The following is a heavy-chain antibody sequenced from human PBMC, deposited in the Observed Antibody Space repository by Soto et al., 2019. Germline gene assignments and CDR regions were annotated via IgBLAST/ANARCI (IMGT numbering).Heavy chain of an antibody. D-gene: IGHD2-2*01. J-gene: IGHJ6*02. CDR3: ARVVVPAAMFDYYYGMDV. CDR1: GYTFTSYA. Sequence: ASVKVSCKASGYTFTSYAISWVRQAPGQGLEWMGWIIAYNGNTNFAQKLQGRVTMTTDTSTSTAYMVLRSLRSDDTALYYCARVVVPAAMFDYYYGMDVWGQGTTVTVSS. CDR2: IIAYNGNT. V-gene: IGHV1-18*01.